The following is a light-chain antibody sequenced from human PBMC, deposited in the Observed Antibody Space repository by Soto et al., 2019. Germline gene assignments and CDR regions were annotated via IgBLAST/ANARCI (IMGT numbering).Light chain of an antibody. J-gene: IGLJ3*02. CDR1: SSNIGKNA. V-gene: IGLV1-36*01. CDR2: YDD. Sequence: QSVLTQPPSVSEAPRQRVTISCSGNSSNIGKNAVNWYQHLPGKAPNLLIYYDDLLPSGVSDRFSGSKSGTSASLAISGLQSDDEGDYYCAAWDDSLNVELFGGGTKLTVL. CDR3: AAWDDSLNVEL.